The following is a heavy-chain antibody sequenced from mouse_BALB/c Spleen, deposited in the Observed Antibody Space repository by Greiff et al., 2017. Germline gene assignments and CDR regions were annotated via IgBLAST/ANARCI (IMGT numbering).Heavy chain of an antibody. J-gene: IGHJ3*01. CDR3: ARAGYGNYPAWFAY. D-gene: IGHD2-1*01. Sequence: EVHLVESGGGLVQPGGSLRLSCATSGFTFSDFYMEWVRQPPGKRLEWIAASRNKANDYTTEYSASVKGRFIVSRDTSQSILYLQMNALRAEDTAIYYCARAGYGNYPAWFAYWGQGTLVTVSA. V-gene: IGHV7-1*02. CDR1: GFTFSDFY. CDR2: SRNKANDYTT.